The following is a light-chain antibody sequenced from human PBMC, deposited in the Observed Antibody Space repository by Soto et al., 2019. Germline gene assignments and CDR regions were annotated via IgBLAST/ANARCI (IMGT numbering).Light chain of an antibody. Sequence: QSVLTQPASVSGSPGQSITISCTGTSSDVGGYNYVSWYQQHPGKAPKLMIYDVSNRPSGVSNRFSGSKSGNTASLTIYGLQAEDEADYYCSSYTSNSTRVFGTGTKLTVL. CDR1: SSDVGGYNY. J-gene: IGLJ1*01. CDR3: SSYTSNSTRV. V-gene: IGLV2-14*01. CDR2: DVS.